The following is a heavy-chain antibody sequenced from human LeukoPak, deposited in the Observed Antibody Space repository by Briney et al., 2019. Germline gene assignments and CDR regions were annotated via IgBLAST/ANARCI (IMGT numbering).Heavy chain of an antibody. D-gene: IGHD3-10*02. V-gene: IGHV1-2*02. Sequence: ASVTVSCKASGYTFTGYYMHWVRQAPGQGLEWMGWINPDSGGTNYAQKFQGRVTMTRDTSISTAYMELSRLRSDGTAVYYCARDLRQMFDYFDYWGQGTLVTVSS. CDR1: GYTFTGYY. J-gene: IGHJ4*02. CDR2: INPDSGGT. CDR3: ARDLRQMFDYFDY.